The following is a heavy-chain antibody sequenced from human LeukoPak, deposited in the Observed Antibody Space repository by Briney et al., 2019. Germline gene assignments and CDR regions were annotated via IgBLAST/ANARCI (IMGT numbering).Heavy chain of an antibody. D-gene: IGHD2/OR15-2a*01. J-gene: IGHJ5*02. V-gene: IGHV4-34*01. CDR3: AREGAYSNFVNWFDT. Sequence: SETLSLTCAVYGGSFRDYYWSWIRQPPGKGLEWIGEINHDGSTNYNPSLKSRVTMTIDASKSQLFLTLTPVTAADTAVYYCAREGAYSNFVNWFDTWGQGTLVTVSS. CDR1: GGSFRDYY. CDR2: INHDGST.